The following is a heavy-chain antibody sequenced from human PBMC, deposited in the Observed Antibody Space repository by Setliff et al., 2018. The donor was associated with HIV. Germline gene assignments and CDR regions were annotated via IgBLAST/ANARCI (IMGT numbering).Heavy chain of an antibody. V-gene: IGHV4-59*01. CDR2: IYYSGST. CDR3: ARNPCSGGSCPDAFDI. J-gene: IGHJ3*02. D-gene: IGHD2-15*01. Sequence: SETLSLTCTVSGGSISSYYWSWIRQPPGRGLEWIGYIYYSGSTNYNPSLKSRVTISVDTSKNQFSLKLSSVTAADTAVYYCARNPCSGGSCPDAFDIWGQGTMVTVSS. CDR1: GGSISSYY.